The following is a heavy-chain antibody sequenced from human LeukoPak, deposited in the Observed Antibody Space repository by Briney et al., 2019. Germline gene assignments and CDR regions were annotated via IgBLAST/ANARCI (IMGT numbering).Heavy chain of an antibody. Sequence: SSETLSLTCTVSGVSISGYYWNWIRQPPGKGLEWIGYIYYSGSTNYNPSLKSRVTMSLDTSKNQFSLKLSSVTAADTAVYHCARDSGSNFDYWGQGTLVTVSS. CDR1: GVSISGYY. D-gene: IGHD2-15*01. V-gene: IGHV4-59*01. CDR3: ARDSGSNFDY. J-gene: IGHJ4*02. CDR2: IYYSGST.